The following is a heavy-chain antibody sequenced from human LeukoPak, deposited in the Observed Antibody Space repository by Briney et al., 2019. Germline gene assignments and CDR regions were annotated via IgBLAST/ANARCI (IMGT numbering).Heavy chain of an antibody. Sequence: SQTLSLTYAISGDSVSSNSAAWHWIRQSPSRGLEWLGRTYYRSKWYNDYAVSVKSRISINPDTSKNQLSLQLNSVTAEDTAVYYCARKKSGYGFDYWGQGTLVTVSS. CDR3: ARKKSGYGFDY. CDR2: TYYRSKWYN. V-gene: IGHV6-1*01. D-gene: IGHD5-12*01. J-gene: IGHJ4*02. CDR1: GDSVSSNSAA.